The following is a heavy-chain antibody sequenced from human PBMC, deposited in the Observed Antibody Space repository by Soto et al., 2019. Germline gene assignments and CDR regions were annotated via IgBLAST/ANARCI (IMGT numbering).Heavy chain of an antibody. CDR2: IYYSGST. V-gene: IGHV4-30-4*01. Sequence: SETLSLTCTVSGGSISSGDYYWSWIRQPPGKGLEWIGYIYYSGSTYYNPSLKSRVTISVDTSKNQFSLKLSSVTAADTAVYYCTRESSRRFQLAPWGQGTLVTVSS. J-gene: IGHJ5*02. D-gene: IGHD6-13*01. CDR1: GGSISSGDYY. CDR3: TRESSRRFQLAP.